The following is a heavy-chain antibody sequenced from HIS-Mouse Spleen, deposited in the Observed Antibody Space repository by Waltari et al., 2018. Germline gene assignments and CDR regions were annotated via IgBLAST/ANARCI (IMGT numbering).Heavy chain of an antibody. V-gene: IGHV4-39*07. J-gene: IGHJ2*01. CDR3: AREIPYSSSWYDWYFDL. D-gene: IGHD6-13*01. CDR1: GSPISSSSYS. Sequence: QLQLQESGPGLVKPSETLSLTCTVSGSPISSSSYSWGRFRQPPGKGLEWIGSIYYSGSTYYNPSLKSRVTISVDTSKNQFSLKLSSVTAADTAVYYCAREIPYSSSWYDWYFDLWGRGTLVTVSS. CDR2: IYYSGST.